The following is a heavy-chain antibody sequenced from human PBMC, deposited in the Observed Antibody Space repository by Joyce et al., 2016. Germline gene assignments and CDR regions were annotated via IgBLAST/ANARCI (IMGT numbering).Heavy chain of an antibody. CDR3: ARVMYDNGDTDYYYYYGMDV. Sequence: EVQLVESGGGLVKPGGSLRLSCAASGFTFISYTMNWVRQAPGKRLECVSSISSTGSHIYYEDSVRGRFTISRDNAKNSLYLQMNSLGAEDTAVYYCARVMYDNGDTDYYYYYGMDVWGQGTTVTVSS. J-gene: IGHJ6*02. V-gene: IGHV3-21*01. CDR2: ISSTGSHI. D-gene: IGHD4-17*01. CDR1: GFTFISYT.